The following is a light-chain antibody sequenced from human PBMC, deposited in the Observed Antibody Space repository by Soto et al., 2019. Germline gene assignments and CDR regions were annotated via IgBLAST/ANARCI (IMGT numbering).Light chain of an antibody. CDR3: ISYADRQSYL. J-gene: IGLJ1*01. CDR1: TSDIGSYNH. Sequence: SEAPGQSITISGSGTTSDIGSYNHVAWYQQFPGKSPKLMIYAVSDRPPGVSDRFSGSKSGITASLTISGLQTEDEADYYCISYADRQSYLFGTGTKVTVL. CDR2: AVS. V-gene: IGLV2-14*03.